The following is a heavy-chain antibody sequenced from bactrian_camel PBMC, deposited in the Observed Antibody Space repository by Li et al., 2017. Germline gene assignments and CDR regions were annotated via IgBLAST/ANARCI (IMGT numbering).Heavy chain of an antibody. CDR1: GLSRSRFC. Sequence: HVQLVESGGGSVQPGGSLRLSCTASGLSRSRFCLAWFRQAPGKGLEWVSCINSGGDTTYYADSVKGRLTISRDNAKKTLYLQLNSLKTEDTAMYYCVQKVDYSGAYYYAYWGQGTQVTVS. J-gene: IGHJ4*01. V-gene: IGHV3S1*01. CDR2: INSGGDTT. D-gene: IGHD2*01. CDR3: VQKVDYSGAYYYAY.